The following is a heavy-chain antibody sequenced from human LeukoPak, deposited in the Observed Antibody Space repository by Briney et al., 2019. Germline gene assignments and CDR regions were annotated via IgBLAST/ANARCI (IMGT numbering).Heavy chain of an antibody. J-gene: IGHJ4*02. V-gene: IGHV3-7*01. Sequence: GGSLRLSCAASGFTFSSYSMNWVRQAPGKGLEWVANIKQDGSEKYYVDSVKGRFTISRDNAKNSLYLQMNSLKAEDTAVYYCARDRKSIFGVVIKLLDYWGQGTLVTVSS. CDR3: ARDRKSIFGVVIKLLDY. CDR1: GFTFSSYS. D-gene: IGHD3-3*01. CDR2: IKQDGSEK.